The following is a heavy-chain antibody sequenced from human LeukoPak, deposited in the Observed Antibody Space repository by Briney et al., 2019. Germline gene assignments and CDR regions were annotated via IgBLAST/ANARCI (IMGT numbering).Heavy chain of an antibody. CDR3: TRWTDWYFDL. Sequence: GGFLRLSCAASAFTFSSYWMSWVRQAPGKGLEWVANIKEDGSDKNYVDSVKGRFTISRDNAKNTLYLQMNSLRAADTAVYYCTRWTDWYFDLWGRGTLVTVSS. D-gene: IGHD3/OR15-3a*01. V-gene: IGHV3-7*01. J-gene: IGHJ2*01. CDR2: IKEDGSDK. CDR1: AFTFSSYW.